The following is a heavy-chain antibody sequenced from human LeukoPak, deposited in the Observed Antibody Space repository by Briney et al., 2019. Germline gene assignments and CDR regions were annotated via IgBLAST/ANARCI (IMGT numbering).Heavy chain of an antibody. V-gene: IGHV4-34*01. CDR3: ARSTVVVAATPSWFDP. CDR2: INHSGST. J-gene: IGHJ5*02. Sequence: SETLSLTCAVYGGSFSGYYWSWIRQPPGKGLEWIGEINHSGSTNYNPSLKSRVTISVDTSKTQFSLKLSSVTAADTAVYYCARSTVVVAATPSWFDPWGQGTLVTVSS. D-gene: IGHD2-15*01. CDR1: GGSFSGYY.